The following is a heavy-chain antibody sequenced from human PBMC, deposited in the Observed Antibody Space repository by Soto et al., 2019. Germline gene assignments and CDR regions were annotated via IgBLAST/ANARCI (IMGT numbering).Heavy chain of an antibody. Sequence: SETLSLTXTVSGGSISSGAYYWSWIRQHPGKGLEWIGYIYYTGSSYYNPSLKSRVTISVDTSKNQFSLKLSSVTAADTAVYYCARVAYCGGDCYLRGAFDIWGQGTMVTVSS. CDR3: ARVAYCGGDCYLRGAFDI. CDR1: GGSISSGAYY. J-gene: IGHJ3*02. D-gene: IGHD2-21*02. V-gene: IGHV4-31*02. CDR2: IYYTGSS.